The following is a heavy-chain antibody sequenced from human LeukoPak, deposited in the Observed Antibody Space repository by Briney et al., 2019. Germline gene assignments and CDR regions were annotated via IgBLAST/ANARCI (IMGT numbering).Heavy chain of an antibody. V-gene: IGHV3-48*04. CDR1: GFTFSSYS. D-gene: IGHD3-10*01. CDR3: ARDELYYYGSGTWRGDP. J-gene: IGHJ5*02. CDR2: ISSSSSTI. Sequence: PGGSLRLSCAASGFTFSSYSMNWVRQAPGKGLEWVSYISSSSSTIYYADSVKGRFTISRDNAKNSLYLQMNSLRAEDTAVYYCARDELYYYGSGTWRGDPWGQGTLVTVSS.